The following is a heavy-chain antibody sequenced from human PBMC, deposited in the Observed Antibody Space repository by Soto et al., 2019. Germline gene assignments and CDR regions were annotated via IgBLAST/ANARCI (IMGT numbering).Heavy chain of an antibody. D-gene: IGHD2-8*01. CDR2: IYYSGST. CDR3: ARVKWLAPDY. CDR1: GGSISSYY. Sequence: SETLSLTCTVSGGSISSYYWSWIRQPPGKGLEWIGYIYYSGSTNYNPSLKSRVTISVDTSKNQFSLKLSSVTAADTTVYYCARVKWLAPDYWGQGTLVTVSS. J-gene: IGHJ4*02. V-gene: IGHV4-59*01.